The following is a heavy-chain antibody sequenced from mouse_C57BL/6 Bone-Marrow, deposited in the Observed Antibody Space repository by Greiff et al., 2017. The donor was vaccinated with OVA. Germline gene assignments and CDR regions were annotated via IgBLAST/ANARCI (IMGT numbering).Heavy chain of an antibody. CDR3: AIHPVYNSYYLGRDS. CDR1: GYSFTDYN. J-gene: IGHJ4*01. D-gene: IGHD2-12*01. Sequence: EVQLQESGPELVKPGASLKISCKASGYSFTDYNMYWVKQSKGKSLEWIGVINPNYGTTSYNQKFKGKDTLTVDQSSSTAYMQLNCLTSEDSAVEESAIHPVYNSYYLGRDSWGKGTKVTV. CDR2: INPNYGTT. V-gene: IGHV1-39*01.